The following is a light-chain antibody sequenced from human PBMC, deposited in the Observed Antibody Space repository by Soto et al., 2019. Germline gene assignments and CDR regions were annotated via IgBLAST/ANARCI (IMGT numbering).Light chain of an antibody. Sequence: SLSASVGGRVTITWRASQSISSYLNWYQQKPGKAPKLLISTASTLQSGVPSRFSGSGSGTEFTLTISSLQPDDFATYYCQQYANYPLPFGG. CDR1: QSISSY. V-gene: IGKV1-39*01. J-gene: IGKJ4*01. CDR2: TAS. CDR3: QQYANYPLP.